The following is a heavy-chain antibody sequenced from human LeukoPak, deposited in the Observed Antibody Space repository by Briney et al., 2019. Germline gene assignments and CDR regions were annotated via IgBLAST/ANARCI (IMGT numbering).Heavy chain of an antibody. J-gene: IGHJ5*02. D-gene: IGHD3-3*01. CDR1: GYSISSGYY. CDR3: ARQSTYDFWSGYYRGDPNWFDP. Sequence: SDTLSLTCAVSGYSISSGYYWGWIRQPPGKGLEWIGSIYHSGSTYYNPSLKSRVTISVDTSKNQFSLKLSSVTAADTAVYYCARQSTYDFWSGYYRGDPNWFDPWGQGTLVAVSS. V-gene: IGHV4-38-2*01. CDR2: IYHSGST.